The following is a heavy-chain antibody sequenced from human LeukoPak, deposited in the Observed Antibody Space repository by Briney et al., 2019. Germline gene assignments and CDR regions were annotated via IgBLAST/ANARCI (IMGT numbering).Heavy chain of an antibody. CDR1: GYTFTSYG. D-gene: IGHD3-22*01. Sequence: GASVKVSCKASGYTFTSYGISWVRQAPGQGLEWMGGIIPIFGTANYAQKFQGRVTITADESTSTAYMELSSLRSEDTAVYYCAREGSSGYSIDPWGQGMLVTVSS. CDR2: IIPIFGTA. V-gene: IGHV1-69*13. CDR3: AREGSSGYSIDP. J-gene: IGHJ5*02.